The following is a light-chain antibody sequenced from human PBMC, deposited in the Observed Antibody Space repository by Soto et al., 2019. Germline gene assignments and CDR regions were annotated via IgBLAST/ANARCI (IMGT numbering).Light chain of an antibody. J-gene: IGLJ1*01. CDR3: TSYTTSSTYV. CDR1: SSDVGGYGY. CDR2: EVT. Sequence: QSVLTQPASVSGSPGQSITISCTGASSDVGGYGYVSWYQQHPGKAPKLMISEVTNRTSGVSSRFSGYKSGNTASLTISGLQAEDEADYYCTSYTTSSTYVFGTGTKVTVL. V-gene: IGLV2-14*01.